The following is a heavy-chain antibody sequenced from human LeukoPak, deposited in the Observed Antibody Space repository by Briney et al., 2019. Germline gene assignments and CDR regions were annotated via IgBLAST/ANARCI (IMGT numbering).Heavy chain of an antibody. CDR3: AKLSRPKSSGYYRGAFDY. D-gene: IGHD3-22*01. V-gene: IGHV3-9*01. Sequence: GGSLRLSCAASGFTFDDYAMHWVRRAPGKGLEWVSGISWNSGSIGYADSVKGRFTISRDNAKNSLYLQMNSLRAEDTALYYCAKLSRPKSSGYYRGAFDYWGQGTLVTVSS. J-gene: IGHJ4*02. CDR1: GFTFDDYA. CDR2: ISWNSGSI.